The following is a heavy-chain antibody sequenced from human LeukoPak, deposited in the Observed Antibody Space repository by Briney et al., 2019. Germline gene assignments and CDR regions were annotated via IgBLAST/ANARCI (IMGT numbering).Heavy chain of an antibody. CDR3: ASLGRSMVPNFDY. CDR1: GFTFSSYE. J-gene: IGHJ4*02. CDR2: ISSSSSYI. V-gene: IGHV3-21*01. D-gene: IGHD3-10*01. Sequence: PGGSLRLSCAASGFTFSSYEMNWVRQAPGKGLEWVSSISSSSSYIYYADSVKGRFTISRDNAKNSPYLQMNSLRAEDTAVYYLASLGRSMVPNFDYGGQGTLVPVPS.